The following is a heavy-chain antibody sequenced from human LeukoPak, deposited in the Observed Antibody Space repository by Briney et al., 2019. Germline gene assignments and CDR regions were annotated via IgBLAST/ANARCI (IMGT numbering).Heavy chain of an antibody. J-gene: IGHJ4*02. V-gene: IGHV3-21*01. Sequence: GGSLRLSCAASGFTFSSYSMTWVRQAPGKGLEWVSSISSSSSYIYYADSVKGRFTISRDNAKNSLYLQMNSLRAEDTAVYYCARGAVAGLPRPWGQGTLVTVSS. CDR3: ARGAVAGLPRP. CDR2: ISSSSSYI. D-gene: IGHD6-19*01. CDR1: GFTFSSYS.